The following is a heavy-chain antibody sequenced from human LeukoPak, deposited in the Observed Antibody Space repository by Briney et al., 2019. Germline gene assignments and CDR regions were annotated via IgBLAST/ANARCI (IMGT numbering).Heavy chain of an antibody. J-gene: IGHJ4*02. V-gene: IGHV3-9*01. CDR2: ISWNSGSI. CDR3: AKDITYSGYDYY. Sequence: GGSLRLSCAASGLTFDDYAMHWVRQAPGKGLEWVSGISWNSGSIAYADSVKGRFTISRDNAKNSLYLQMNSLRAEDTALYYCAKDITYSGYDYYWGQGTLVTVSS. D-gene: IGHD5-12*01. CDR1: GLTFDDYA.